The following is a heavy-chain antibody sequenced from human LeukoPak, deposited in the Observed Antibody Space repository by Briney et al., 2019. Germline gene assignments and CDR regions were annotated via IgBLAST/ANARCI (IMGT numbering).Heavy chain of an antibody. Sequence: SETLSLTCTVSGGSIRSYYWSWIRQPPGKGLEWVGYIYYSGSTNYNPSLKSRVTISVDTFKKQFSLKLTSVTAADTAVYYCARVDTAMAIGYWGQGTLVTVSS. CDR2: IYYSGST. CDR1: GGSIRSYY. V-gene: IGHV4-59*01. CDR3: ARVDTAMAIGY. J-gene: IGHJ4*02. D-gene: IGHD5-18*01.